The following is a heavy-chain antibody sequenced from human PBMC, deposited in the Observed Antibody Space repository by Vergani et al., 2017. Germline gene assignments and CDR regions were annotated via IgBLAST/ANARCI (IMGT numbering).Heavy chain of an antibody. Sequence: QVQLVEPGGGVVQLGRSLRLSCAAFGSRFISYGMNWVRKAPGKGLEWVAVIWYDGSNKYYADSVKGRFTISRDNSQNTVNLQMNRLRPEDTAVYYCATAGAAYCRGASYYDFFDYWGQGTLVTVAS. CDR2: IWYDGSNK. J-gene: IGHJ4*02. CDR3: ATAGAAYCRGASYYDFFDY. CDR1: GSRFISYG. V-gene: IGHV3-33*01. D-gene: IGHD2-15*01.